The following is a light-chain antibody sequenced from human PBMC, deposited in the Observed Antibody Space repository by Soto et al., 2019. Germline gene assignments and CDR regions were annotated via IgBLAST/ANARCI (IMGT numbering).Light chain of an antibody. CDR3: AAWDDSLNGVL. CDR2: YDD. J-gene: IGLJ2*01. V-gene: IGLV1-36*01. Sequence: QSVLTQPPSVSAAPRQRVTISCSGISSNIGNNAVNWYQQLPGKAPKLLIYYDDLLPSGVSDRFSGSKSGTSASLAISGLQSEDEADYYCAAWDDSLNGVLFGGGTKLTVL. CDR1: SSNIGNNA.